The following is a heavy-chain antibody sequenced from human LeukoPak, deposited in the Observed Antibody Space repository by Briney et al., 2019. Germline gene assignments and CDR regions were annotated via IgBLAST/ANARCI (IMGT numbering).Heavy chain of an antibody. CDR3: AGWLQSHFDY. J-gene: IGHJ4*02. Sequence: GGSLRLSCVASGFTFSSYSMNWVRQAPGKGLEWVSSISSSSSYIDYADSVKGRFTISRDNAKNMVYLQMNSLRAEDTAIYYCAGWLQSHFDYWGQGTRVTVSS. CDR2: ISSSSSYI. CDR1: GFTFSSYS. D-gene: IGHD5-24*01. V-gene: IGHV3-21*04.